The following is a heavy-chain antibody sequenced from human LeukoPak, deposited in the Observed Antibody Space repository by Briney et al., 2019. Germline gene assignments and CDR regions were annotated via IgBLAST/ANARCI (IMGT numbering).Heavy chain of an antibody. J-gene: IGHJ4*02. CDR1: GFTFRSYG. CDR2: IRYDGTNK. V-gene: IGHV3-30*02. CDR3: AKIHITMVRGVRVDY. Sequence: SGGSLRLSCAASGFTFRSYGMHWVRQAPGKGLEWVAFIRYDGTNKYYADSVKGRFTISRDNSKNTLYLQMNSLRAEDTAVYYCAKIHITMVRGVRVDYWGQGTLVTVSS. D-gene: IGHD3-10*01.